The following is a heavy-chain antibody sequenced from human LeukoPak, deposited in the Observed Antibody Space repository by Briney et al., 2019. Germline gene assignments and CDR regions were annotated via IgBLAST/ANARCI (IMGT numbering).Heavy chain of an antibody. J-gene: IGHJ4*02. CDR2: IKQDGSEK. CDR3: ASQQWLLSDFDY. D-gene: IGHD6-19*01. CDR1: GFTFSGSA. Sequence: GGSLRLSCAASGFTFSGSAMHWVRQAPGKGLEWVANIKQDGSEKNYVDSVKGRFTISRDNAKNSLYLQMNSLRVEDTAVYYCASQQWLLSDFDYWGQGTLVTVSS. V-gene: IGHV3-7*01.